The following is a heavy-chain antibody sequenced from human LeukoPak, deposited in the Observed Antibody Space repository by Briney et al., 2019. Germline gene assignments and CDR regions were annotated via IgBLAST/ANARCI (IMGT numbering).Heavy chain of an antibody. CDR2: ISSSSYI. D-gene: IGHD6-13*01. Sequence: TGGSLRLSCAASGFTFSSYSMNWVRQAPGKGLEWVSSISSSSYIYYAGSVKGRFTISRDNAKNSLYLQMNSLRAEDTAVYYCASAGYSSSWYRWLDPWGQGTLVTVSS. CDR1: GFTFSSYS. V-gene: IGHV3-21*01. J-gene: IGHJ5*02. CDR3: ASAGYSSSWYRWLDP.